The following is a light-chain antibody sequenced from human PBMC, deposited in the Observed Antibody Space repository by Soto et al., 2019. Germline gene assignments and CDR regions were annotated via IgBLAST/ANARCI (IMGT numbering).Light chain of an antibody. CDR1: SSDVGGYNY. CDR3: NSYTSSSTWV. J-gene: IGLJ3*02. V-gene: IGLV2-14*01. Sequence: QSALTQPASVSGSPGQSIAISCTGSSSDVGGYNYVSWYQHHPGKGPKLIIYEVSNRPSGVSDRFSGSKSGNTASLTISGLQAEDEADYYCNSYTSSSTWVFGGGTKLTVL. CDR2: EVS.